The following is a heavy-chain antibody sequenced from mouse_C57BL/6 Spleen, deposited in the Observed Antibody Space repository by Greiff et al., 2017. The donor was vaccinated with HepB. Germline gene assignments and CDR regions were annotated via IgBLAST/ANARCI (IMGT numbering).Heavy chain of an antibody. J-gene: IGHJ3*01. Sequence: EVKLMESGPELVKPGASVKISCKASGYSFTGYYMNWVKQSPEKSLEWIGEINPSTGGTTYNQKFKAKATLTVDKSSSTAYMQLKSLTSEDSAVYYCGYYGFAYWGQGTLVTVSA. CDR2: INPSTGGT. D-gene: IGHD1-1*01. V-gene: IGHV1-42*01. CDR1: GYSFTGYY. CDR3: GYYGFAY.